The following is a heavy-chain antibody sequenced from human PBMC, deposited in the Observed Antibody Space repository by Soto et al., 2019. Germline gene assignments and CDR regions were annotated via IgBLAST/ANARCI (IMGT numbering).Heavy chain of an antibody. CDR2: INAGNGST. CDR3: ARDLGGWPDY. V-gene: IGHV1-3*01. D-gene: IGHD2-15*01. Sequence: ASVKVSCKTSGGTFRTYTINWVRQAPGQGLEWMGWINAGNGSTKYSQKFQGRVTITRDTSASTAYMELSSLRSEDTAVYYCARDLGGWPDYWGQGTLVTVSS. J-gene: IGHJ4*02. CDR1: GGTFRTYT.